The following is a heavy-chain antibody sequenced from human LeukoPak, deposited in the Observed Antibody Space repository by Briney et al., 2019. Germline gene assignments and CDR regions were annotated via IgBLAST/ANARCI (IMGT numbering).Heavy chain of an antibody. CDR1: GGSISSYY. CDR2: IYYSGST. V-gene: IGHV4-59*01. D-gene: IGHD6-13*01. Sequence: SETLSLTCTVSGGSISSYYWSWIRQPPGKGLEWIGYIYYSGSTNYNPSLKSRVTISVDTSKNQFSLKLSPVTAADTAVYYCARDRGIAAAPFDAFDIWGQGTMATVSS. J-gene: IGHJ3*02. CDR3: ARDRGIAAAPFDAFDI.